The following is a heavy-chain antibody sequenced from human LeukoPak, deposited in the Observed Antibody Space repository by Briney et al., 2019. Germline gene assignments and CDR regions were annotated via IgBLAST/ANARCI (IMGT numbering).Heavy chain of an antibody. V-gene: IGHV1-18*01. Sequence: ASVKVSCKASGYTFTSYGISWVRQAPGQGREWMGWISAYNGNTNYAQKLQGRVTMTTDTSTSTAYMELRSLRSDDTAVYYCARVVYDFWSGYYIDYWGQGTLVTVFS. J-gene: IGHJ4*02. CDR1: GYTFTSYG. D-gene: IGHD3-3*01. CDR2: ISAYNGNT. CDR3: ARVVYDFWSGYYIDY.